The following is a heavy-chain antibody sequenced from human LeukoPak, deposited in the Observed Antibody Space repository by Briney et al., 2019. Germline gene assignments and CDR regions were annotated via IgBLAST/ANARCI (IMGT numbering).Heavy chain of an antibody. V-gene: IGHV1-2*02. J-gene: IGHJ4*02. Sequence: GASVKVSCKASGYTFTGYYMHWVRQAPGQGLEWMGWIDPNSGGTNYAQKFQGRVTMTRDTSISTAYMVLNRLRSDDTAVYYCAREYYYGSGNYYNRIDYWGQGTLVTVSP. CDR1: GYTFTGYY. CDR2: IDPNSGGT. D-gene: IGHD3-10*01. CDR3: AREYYYGSGNYYNRIDY.